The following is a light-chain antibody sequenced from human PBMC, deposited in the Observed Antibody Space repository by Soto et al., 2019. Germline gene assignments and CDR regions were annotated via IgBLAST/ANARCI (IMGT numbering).Light chain of an antibody. CDR2: EVN. J-gene: IGLJ2*01. Sequence: QSALTQPPSASGSPGQSVTISCTGTSNDVDAYNFISWYQQHPGKAPKLMIYEVNKRPSGVPDRFSVSKSGNTASLTVSGLQAEDEADYYCSSYGGSNNLIFGGGTKLTVL. V-gene: IGLV2-8*01. CDR1: SNDVDAYNF. CDR3: SSYGGSNNLI.